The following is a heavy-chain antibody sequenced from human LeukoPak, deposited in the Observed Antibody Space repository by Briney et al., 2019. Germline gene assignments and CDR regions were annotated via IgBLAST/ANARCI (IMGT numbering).Heavy chain of an antibody. CDR1: GGSISSGTYY. CDR2: IYSSGST. J-gene: IGHJ4*02. Sequence: SETLSLTCTVSGGSISSGTYYWSWIRQPAGKGLEWIGRIYSSGSTNYNPSLKSRVTISVDTSKNQFSLKLSSVTAADTALYYCARSYSSGYYDRLDYWGQGTLVTVSS. D-gene: IGHD3-22*01. CDR3: ARSYSSGYYDRLDY. V-gene: IGHV4-61*02.